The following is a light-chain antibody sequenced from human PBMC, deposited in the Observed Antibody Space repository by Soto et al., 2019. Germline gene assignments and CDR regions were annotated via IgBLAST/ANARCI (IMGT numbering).Light chain of an antibody. Sequence: QAVVTQPPSVSAAPGQKVTISCSGSSSNIGNNYVSWYQQLPGTAPKLLIYDYNKRPSGIPDRFSGSKSGTSATLGITGLQTGDEADYYCGTWDSSLSAWVFGGGTKLTVL. CDR3: GTWDSSLSAWV. CDR1: SSNIGNNY. CDR2: DYN. J-gene: IGLJ3*02. V-gene: IGLV1-51*01.